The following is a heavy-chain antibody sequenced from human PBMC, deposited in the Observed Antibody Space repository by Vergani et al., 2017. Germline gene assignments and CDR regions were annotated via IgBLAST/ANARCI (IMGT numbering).Heavy chain of an antibody. D-gene: IGHD2-21*02. CDR1: GFTFSSYS. CDR3: AREKIVVVTARKRGNDY. V-gene: IGHV3-21*01. Sequence: EVQLVESGGGLVKPGGSLRLSCAASGFTFSSYSMNWVRQAPGKGLEWVSSISSSSSYIYYADSVKGRFTISRDNAKNSLYLQMNSLRAEDTAVYYCAREKIVVVTARKRGNDYWGQGTLVTVSS. CDR2: ISSSSSYI. J-gene: IGHJ4*02.